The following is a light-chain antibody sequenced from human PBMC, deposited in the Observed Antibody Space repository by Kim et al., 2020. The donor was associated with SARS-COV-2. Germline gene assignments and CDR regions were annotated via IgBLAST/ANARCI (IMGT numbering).Light chain of an antibody. CDR3: QQYNNWPMYT. J-gene: IGKJ2*01. V-gene: IGKV3-15*01. CDR2: HAS. CDR1: QGVTTN. Sequence: IVLTQSPATLSVSPGERATLSCRASQGVTTNLAWYQQKVGQPPRLLIYHASTRATGVSTRFSGSGSGTEFTLTITNLQSEDFAVYYCQQYNNWPMYTFGQGTKLEI.